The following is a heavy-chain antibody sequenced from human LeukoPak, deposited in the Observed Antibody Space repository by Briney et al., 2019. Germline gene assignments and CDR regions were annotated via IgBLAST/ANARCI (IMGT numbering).Heavy chain of an antibody. Sequence: SETLSLTCTVSGGSISSGSYYWSWIRQPAGKGLEWIGRIYTSGSTNYNPSLKSRVTISVDTSKNQFSLKLSSVTAADTAVYYCARVLLWFGELSYWGQGTLVTVSS. CDR3: ARVLLWFGELSY. CDR1: GGSISSGSYY. V-gene: IGHV4-61*02. D-gene: IGHD3-10*01. J-gene: IGHJ4*02. CDR2: IYTSGST.